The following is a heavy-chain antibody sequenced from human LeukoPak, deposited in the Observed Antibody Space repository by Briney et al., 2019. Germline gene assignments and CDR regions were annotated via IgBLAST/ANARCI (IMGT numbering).Heavy chain of an antibody. Sequence: GGSLTLSCAATGFIFRTYTMSWVRQAPGKGLEWVSTISHTGDETYYADSVKGRFTVSRDNSGKTLSLEMKSLRAEDTAVYYCARARYCSGGSCYYAFDIWGQGTMVTVSS. D-gene: IGHD2-15*01. J-gene: IGHJ3*02. CDR1: GFIFRTYT. CDR3: ARARYCSGGSCYYAFDI. V-gene: IGHV3-23*01. CDR2: ISHTGDET.